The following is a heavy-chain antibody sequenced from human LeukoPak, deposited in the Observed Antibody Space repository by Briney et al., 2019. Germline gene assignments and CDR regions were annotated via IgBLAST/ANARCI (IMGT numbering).Heavy chain of an antibody. Sequence: GGSLRLSCAASGFTFSSYGMSWVRQAPGKGLEWVSAISGSGGSTYYADSVKGRFTISRDNSKNTLYLQMNSLRAEDTAVYYCAKDLVHYDILTGYRYWGQGTLLTVSS. D-gene: IGHD3-9*01. V-gene: IGHV3-23*01. CDR2: ISGSGGST. CDR1: GFTFSSYG. CDR3: AKDLVHYDILTGYRY. J-gene: IGHJ4*02.